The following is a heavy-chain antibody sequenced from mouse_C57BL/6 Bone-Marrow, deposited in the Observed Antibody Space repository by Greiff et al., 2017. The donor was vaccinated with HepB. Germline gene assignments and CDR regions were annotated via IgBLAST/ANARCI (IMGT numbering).Heavy chain of an antibody. V-gene: IGHV1-66*01. D-gene: IGHD1-1*01. Sequence: QVQLKESGPELVKPGASVKISCKASGYSFTSYYIHWVKQRPGQGLEWIGWIYPGSGNTKYNEKFKGKATLTADTSSSTAYMQLSSLTSEDSAVYYCARSDYGSTYYFDYWGQGTTLTVSS. CDR3: ARSDYGSTYYFDY. CDR2: IYPGSGNT. J-gene: IGHJ2*01. CDR1: GYSFTSYY.